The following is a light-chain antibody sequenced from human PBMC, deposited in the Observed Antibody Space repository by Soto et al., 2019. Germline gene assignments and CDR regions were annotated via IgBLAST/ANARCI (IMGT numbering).Light chain of an antibody. CDR2: GAS. Sequence: EIVMTQSPATLSVSPGGRATLSCRASQSIDDTLAWYQLKPGQAPRLLIYGASSRVTGFPARFSGSGSGTYFTLTISSLQADDFAVYCCQQYDNWPWTLGQGTKVDIK. V-gene: IGKV3-15*01. J-gene: IGKJ1*01. CDR1: QSIDDT. CDR3: QQYDNWPWT.